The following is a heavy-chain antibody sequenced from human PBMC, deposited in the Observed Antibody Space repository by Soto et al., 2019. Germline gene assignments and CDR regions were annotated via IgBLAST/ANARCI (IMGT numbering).Heavy chain of an antibody. CDR3: AKDPAAIGDIVVVPAAERP. J-gene: IGHJ5*02. D-gene: IGHD2-2*01. Sequence: EVQLLESGGGLVQPGGSLRLSCAASGFTFSSYAMSWVRQAPGKGLEWVSAISGSGGSTYYADSVKGRFTISRDNSKNTLYLQMNSLRADDTDVYYCAKDPAAIGDIVVVPAAERPWGQGTLVTVSS. V-gene: IGHV3-23*01. CDR1: GFTFSSYA. CDR2: ISGSGGST.